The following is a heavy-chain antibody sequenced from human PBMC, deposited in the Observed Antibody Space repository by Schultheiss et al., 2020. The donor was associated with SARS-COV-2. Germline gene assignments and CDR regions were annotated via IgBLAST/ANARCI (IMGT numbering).Heavy chain of an antibody. CDR3: AKSGITIFGVVIPTSYYGMDV. Sequence: GGSLRLSCAASGFTFSSYAMSWVRQAPGKGLEWVSAISGSGGSTYYADSVKGRFTISRDNSKSTLYLQMNNLRVEDTAVYYCAKSGITIFGVVIPTSYYGMDVWGQGTTVTVSS. CDR2: ISGSGGST. V-gene: IGHV3-23*01. J-gene: IGHJ6*02. CDR1: GFTFSSYA. D-gene: IGHD3-3*01.